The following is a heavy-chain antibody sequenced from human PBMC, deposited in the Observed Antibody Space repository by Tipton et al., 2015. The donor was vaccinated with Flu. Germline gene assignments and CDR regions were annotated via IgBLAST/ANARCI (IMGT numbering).Heavy chain of an antibody. CDR2: ISSNGGST. Sequence: SLRLSCAASGFTFSSYAMHWVRQAPGKGLEYVSAISSNGGSTYYANSVKGRFTISRDNSKNTLYLQMGSLRAEDMAVYYCARELVGYFDLWGRGTLVTVSS. J-gene: IGHJ2*01. V-gene: IGHV3-64*01. CDR3: ARELVGYFDL. D-gene: IGHD2-15*01. CDR1: GFTFSSYA.